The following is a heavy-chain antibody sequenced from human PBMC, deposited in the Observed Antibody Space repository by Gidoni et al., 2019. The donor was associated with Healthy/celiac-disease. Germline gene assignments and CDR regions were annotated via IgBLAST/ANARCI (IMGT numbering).Heavy chain of an antibody. J-gene: IGHJ3*02. CDR3: AIERVTIFGRYSAFDI. V-gene: IGHV4-31*03. Sequence: QVQLQESGPGLVKPSQTLSLTCTVSGGSISRGGYYWSWIRQHPGKGLEWIGYIYYSGSTSYNPSLKNRVTISVDTSKNQFSLKLSSVTAADTAVYYCAIERVTIFGRYSAFDIWGQGTMVTVSS. D-gene: IGHD3-3*01. CDR1: GGSISRGGYY. CDR2: IYYSGST.